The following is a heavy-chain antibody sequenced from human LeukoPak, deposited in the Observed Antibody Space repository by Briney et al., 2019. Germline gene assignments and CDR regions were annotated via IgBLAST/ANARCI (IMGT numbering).Heavy chain of an antibody. CDR1: GYTFTSYD. J-gene: IGHJ5*02. CDR2: MNPNSGNT. D-gene: IGHD1-26*01. CDR3: LLVGATRYNWFDP. Sequence: ASVKVSCKASGYTFTSYDINWVRQATGQGLEWMGWMNPNSGNTGYAQKFQGRVTMTRNTSISTAYMELSSLRSEDTAVYYCLLVGATRYNWFDPWGQGTLVPVSS. V-gene: IGHV1-8*01.